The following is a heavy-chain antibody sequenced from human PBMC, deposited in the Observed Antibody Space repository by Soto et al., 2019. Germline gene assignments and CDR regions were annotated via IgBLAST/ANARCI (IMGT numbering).Heavy chain of an antibody. J-gene: IGHJ6*02. CDR2: IIPIFGTA. CDR1: GGTFSSYA. Sequence: SVKVSCKASGGTFSSYAISWVRQAPGQGLEWMGGIIPIFGTANYAQKFQGRVTITADESTSTAYMELSSLRSEDTAVYYCARTIVVVPAAMSSEDYYYYYGMDVWGQGTTVTVSS. V-gene: IGHV1-69*13. D-gene: IGHD2-2*01. CDR3: ARTIVVVPAAMSSEDYYYYYGMDV.